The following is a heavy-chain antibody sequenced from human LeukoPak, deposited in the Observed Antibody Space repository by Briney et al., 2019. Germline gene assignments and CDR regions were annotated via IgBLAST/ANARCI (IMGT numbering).Heavy chain of an antibody. CDR1: GGTFSSYA. CDR3: ARDSDYYGSGTYYMDV. V-gene: IGHV1-69*04. J-gene: IGHJ6*03. Sequence: ASVKVSCKASGGTFSSYAISWVRQAPGQGLEWMGRIIPILGIANYAQKFQGRVTITADKSTSTAYMELSSLRSDDTAVYYCARDSDYYGSGTYYMDVWGKGTTVTVSS. CDR2: IIPILGIA. D-gene: IGHD3-10*01.